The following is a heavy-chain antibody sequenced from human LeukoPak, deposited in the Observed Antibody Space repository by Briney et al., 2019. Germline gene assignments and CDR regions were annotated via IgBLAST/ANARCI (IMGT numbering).Heavy chain of an antibody. CDR3: ARRGETYYYYYGMDV. CDR2: IYYSGST. D-gene: IGHD2-21*01. Sequence: SETLSLTCTVSGGSISSGGYYWSWIRQHPGKGLEWIGYIYYSGSTYYNPSLKSRVTISVDTSKNQFSLKLSSVTAADTAVYYCARRGETYYYYYGMDVWGKGTTVTVSS. J-gene: IGHJ6*04. CDR1: GGSISSGGYY. V-gene: IGHV4-31*03.